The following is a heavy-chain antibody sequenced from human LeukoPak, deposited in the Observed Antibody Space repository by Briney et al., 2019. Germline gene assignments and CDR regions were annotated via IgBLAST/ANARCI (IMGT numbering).Heavy chain of an antibody. J-gene: IGHJ3*02. CDR2: ISTSSYYI. D-gene: IGHD3-9*01. Sequence: GGSLRLSCVASGFSLSSYNMNWVRQAPGKGLEWVSSISTSSYYIYYTDSVRGRFIVSRDNAKNSLYLQMNSLRAEDTAVYYCAREALALYFDWLLYDGGGAFDIWGQGTMVTVSS. CDR1: GFSLSSYN. V-gene: IGHV3-21*01. CDR3: AREALALYFDWLLYDGGGAFDI.